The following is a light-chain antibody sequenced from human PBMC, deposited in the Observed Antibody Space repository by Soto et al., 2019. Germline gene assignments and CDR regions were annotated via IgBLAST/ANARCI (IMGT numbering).Light chain of an antibody. CDR3: SSYTSSSTLV. J-gene: IGLJ3*02. Sequence: QSALTQPAYVSGSPGQSITISCTGTSSDVGVYNYVSWYQQHPGKAPKLMIYEVSNRPSGVSNRFSGSKSGNTASLTISGLPAEDEADYYCSSYTSSSTLVFGGGTKRTVL. CDR2: EVS. CDR1: SSDVGVYNY. V-gene: IGLV2-14*01.